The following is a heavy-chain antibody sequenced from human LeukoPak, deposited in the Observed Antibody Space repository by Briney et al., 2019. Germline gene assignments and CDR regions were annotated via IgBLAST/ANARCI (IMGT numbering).Heavy chain of an antibody. V-gene: IGHV1-2*06. CDR1: GYTFTGYY. J-gene: IGHJ3*02. CDR3: ARAIGVGATDDAFDI. D-gene: IGHD1-26*01. Sequence: GASVKVSCKASGYTFTGYYMHWVRQAPGQGLEWMGRINPNSGGTNYAQKFQGRVTMTRDTSISTAYMELSKLRSHDTAVYYCARAIGVGATDDAFDIWGQGTMVTVSS. CDR2: INPNSGGT.